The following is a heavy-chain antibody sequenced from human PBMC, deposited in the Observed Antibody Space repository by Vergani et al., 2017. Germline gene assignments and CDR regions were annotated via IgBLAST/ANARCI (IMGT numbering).Heavy chain of an antibody. V-gene: IGHV3-30*02. D-gene: IGHD3-16*01. CDR1: GFTLSNYD. CDR2: IQFDGSNQ. J-gene: IGHJ4*02. Sequence: QVQLVESGGGVVQRGGSLRLSCATSGFTLSNYDMQWIRQRPGKGLEFVAFIQFDGSNQYYADSVKGRFTLSRDFSQNTLYLQMNSLRTDDTATYYCAKHFRGWGIDYWGQGTQVIVSS. CDR3: AKHFRGWGIDY.